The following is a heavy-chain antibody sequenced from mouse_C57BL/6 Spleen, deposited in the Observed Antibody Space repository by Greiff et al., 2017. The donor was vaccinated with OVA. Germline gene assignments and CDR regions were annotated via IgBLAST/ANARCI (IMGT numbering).Heavy chain of an antibody. Sequence: QVQLQQPGAELVKPGASVKLSCKASGYTFTSYWMHWVKQRPGQGLEWIGMIHPNSGSTNYNEKFKSKATLTVDKSSSTAYMQLSSLTSEDSAVYYCARDSAMGHRYFDVWGTGTTVTVSS. CDR2: IHPNSGST. CDR1: GYTFTSYW. V-gene: IGHV1-64*01. J-gene: IGHJ1*03. CDR3: ARDSAMGHRYFDV. D-gene: IGHD1-1*02.